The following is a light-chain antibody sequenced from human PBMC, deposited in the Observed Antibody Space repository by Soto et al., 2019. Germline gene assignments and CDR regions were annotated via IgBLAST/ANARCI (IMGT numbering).Light chain of an antibody. Sequence: EIVLTQSPSFLSSSVGERVTISCRASQTVSSYLAWYQQKPGKAPRLLIYDASNRHTGIPARFSGSGSGTDFTLTIDRLQPEDFSAYFCQQYNKSPWTFGQGTKVDIK. V-gene: IGKV3-11*01. CDR1: QTVSSY. CDR3: QQYNKSPWT. J-gene: IGKJ1*01. CDR2: DAS.